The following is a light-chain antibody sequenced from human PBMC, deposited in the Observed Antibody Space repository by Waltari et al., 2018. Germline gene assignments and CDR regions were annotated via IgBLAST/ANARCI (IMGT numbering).Light chain of an antibody. Sequence: QSVMTQTPSVSGAPGQRVIISCTGSRSHIGPGYDVHWYQQLPGTAPKLLISGNNNRPSGVPDRFFGSKSGTSASLAITGLQAEDEADYYCQSYDSSLSHWVFGGGTKLTVL. J-gene: IGLJ3*02. CDR3: QSYDSSLSHWV. V-gene: IGLV1-40*01. CDR2: GNN. CDR1: RSHIGPGYD.